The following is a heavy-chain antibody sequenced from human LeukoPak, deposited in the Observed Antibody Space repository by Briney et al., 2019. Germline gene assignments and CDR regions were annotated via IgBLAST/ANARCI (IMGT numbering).Heavy chain of an antibody. V-gene: IGHV3-23*01. CDR1: AFPFSHHA. CDR2: ISISADMT. CDR3: TNEDVPYDY. Sequence: PGGSLRLSCKVSAFPFSHHAMIWPRQAPGRGLEWVSGISISADMTYYADSVQGRFIISRNNSKNTVYLQMDSVRVEDTDVYYSTNEDVPYDYWGQGTLVTVSS. J-gene: IGHJ4*02.